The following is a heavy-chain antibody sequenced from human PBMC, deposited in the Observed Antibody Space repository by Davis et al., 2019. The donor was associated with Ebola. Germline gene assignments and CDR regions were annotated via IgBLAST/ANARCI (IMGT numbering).Heavy chain of an antibody. CDR2: ISSSSSYI. CDR1: GFTFSSYA. V-gene: IGHV3-21*01. CDR3: ARESYYYDSSGYYYYFDY. Sequence: GESLKISCAASGFTFSSYAMSWVRQAPGKGLEWVSSISSSSSYIYYADSVKGRFTISRDNAKNSLYLQMNSLRAEDTAVYYCARESYYYDSSGYYYYFDYWGQGTLVTVSS. D-gene: IGHD3-22*01. J-gene: IGHJ4*02.